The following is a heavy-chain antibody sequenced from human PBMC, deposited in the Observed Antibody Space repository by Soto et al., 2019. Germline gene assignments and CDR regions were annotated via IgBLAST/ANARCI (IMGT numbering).Heavy chain of an antibody. CDR1: GGSISGGGCS. J-gene: IGHJ4*02. V-gene: IGHV4-30-2*01. D-gene: IGHD6-19*01. Sequence: QLQLQESGSGLVKPSQTLSLTCAVSGGSISGGGCSGSWVGKPPGRGLEGIGYISHSGSTYYNPHLKSRVTISVDRSKNQFSLKLSSVTAADTAVYYCARGGLLPDYWGQGTLVTVSS. CDR3: ARGGLLPDY. CDR2: ISHSGST.